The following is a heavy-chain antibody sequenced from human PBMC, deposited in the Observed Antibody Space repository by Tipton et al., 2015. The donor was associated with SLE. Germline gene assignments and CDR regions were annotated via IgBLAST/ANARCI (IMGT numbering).Heavy chain of an antibody. J-gene: IGHJ4*02. CDR1: GGSISSYY. D-gene: IGHD2-15*01. CDR3: AREGLVDATSTVFDF. CDR2: IYYSGST. Sequence: TLSLTCTVSGGSISSYYWSWIRQPPGKGLEWIGYIYYSGSTNYNPSLKSRVTISVDTSKNQFSLKLSSVTAADTAVYYCAREGLVDATSTVFDFWGQGTLVTVSS. V-gene: IGHV4-59*01.